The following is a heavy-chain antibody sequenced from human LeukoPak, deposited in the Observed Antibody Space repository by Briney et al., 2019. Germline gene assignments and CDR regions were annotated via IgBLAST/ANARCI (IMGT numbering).Heavy chain of an antibody. CDR3: ARTFSSTSGMEFDP. D-gene: IGHD2-2*01. V-gene: IGHV4-34*01. CDR1: GGSFSGYY. CDR2: INHSGST. Sequence: SETLSLTCAVYGGSFSGYYWSWIRQPPGKGLEWIGEINHSGSTNYNPSLKSRVTISVDTSKNQFSLKLSSVTAADTAVYYCARTFSSTSGMEFDPWGQGTLVTVSS. J-gene: IGHJ5*02.